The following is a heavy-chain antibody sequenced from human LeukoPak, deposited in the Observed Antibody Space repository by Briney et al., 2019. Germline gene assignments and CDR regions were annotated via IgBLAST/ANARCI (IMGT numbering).Heavy chain of an antibody. CDR3: ARVSADTFDY. Sequence: SETLSLTCTVSGGSVSSGNYYWSWIRQPPGKGLEWIGYIYYSGSTNYNPSLKSRVTISVDTSKNQFSLKLSSVTAADTAVYYCARVSADTFDYWGQGTLVTVSS. J-gene: IGHJ4*02. V-gene: IGHV4-61*01. CDR2: IYYSGST. D-gene: IGHD2-2*01. CDR1: GGSVSSGNYY.